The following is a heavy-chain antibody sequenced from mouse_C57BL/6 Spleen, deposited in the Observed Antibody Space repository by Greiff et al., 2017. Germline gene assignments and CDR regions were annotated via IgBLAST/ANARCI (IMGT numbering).Heavy chain of an antibody. J-gene: IGHJ3*01. Sequence: VQLQQPGTELVKPGASVKISCKASGYTFTDYYMNWVKQSHGKSLEWIGDINPNNGGTSYNQKFKGKATLTVDKSSSTAYMELRSLTSEDSAVYYCARYYSNDWFAYWGQGTLVTVSA. D-gene: IGHD2-5*01. V-gene: IGHV1-26*01. CDR2: INPNNGGT. CDR1: GYTFTDYY. CDR3: ARYYSNDWFAY.